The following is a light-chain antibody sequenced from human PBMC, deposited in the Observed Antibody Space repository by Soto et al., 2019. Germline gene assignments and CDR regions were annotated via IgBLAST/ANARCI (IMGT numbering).Light chain of an antibody. Sequence: SYELTQPRSVSVAPGQTATITCGGNNVGSKNMYWYRQRPGQAPVLVVYADSDRPSGIPERFSGSNSGSTATLTINRVEAGDEADYFCQVCDNTDEHPRVVFGGGTMVTVL. V-gene: IGLV3-21*02. CDR1: NVGSKN. CDR3: QVCDNTDEHPRVV. CDR2: ADS. J-gene: IGLJ3*02.